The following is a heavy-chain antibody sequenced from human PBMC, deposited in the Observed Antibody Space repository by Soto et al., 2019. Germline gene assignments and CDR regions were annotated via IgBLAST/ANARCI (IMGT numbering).Heavy chain of an antibody. CDR2: MSWDGSDE. V-gene: IGHV3-30*03. D-gene: IGHD2-15*01. J-gene: IGHJ4*02. CDR3: ATDGCSGAIYYGFDY. Sequence: QVQLVESGGGVVQPGRSLRLSCAASGFTFSSYGMHWVRQAPGKGLEWVAVMSWDGSDEFYEETVKGRFTVSRDNSRNTLYLQMNSLIPEDPAVYYCATDGCSGAIYYGFDYWGQGTLVTVSS. CDR1: GFTFSSYG.